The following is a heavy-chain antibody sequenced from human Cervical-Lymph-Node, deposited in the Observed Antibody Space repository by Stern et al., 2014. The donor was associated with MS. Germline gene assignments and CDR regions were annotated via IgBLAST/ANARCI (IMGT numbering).Heavy chain of an antibody. CDR3: ARTIYDTSAWYFDY. Sequence: QLQLQESGPGLVKPSGTLSLICAVSGDSISSPNWWSWVRQPPGKGLEWIGEINHSGSTNYNPSLKSRVTISIDKSKKQFSLNLRSVTAADAAVYYCARTIYDTSAWYFDYWGQGTLVTVSS. J-gene: IGHJ4*02. CDR1: GDSISSPNW. CDR2: INHSGST. V-gene: IGHV4-4*02. D-gene: IGHD6-19*01.